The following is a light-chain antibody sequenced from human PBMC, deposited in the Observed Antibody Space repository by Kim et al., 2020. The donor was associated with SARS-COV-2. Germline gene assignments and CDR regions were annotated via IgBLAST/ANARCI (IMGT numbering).Light chain of an antibody. CDR3: QSYDSSLSGWV. CDR1: SSNIGAGYD. Sequence: GVTISCTGSSSNIGAGYDVHWYQQLPGTAPKLLIYGNSNRPSGVPDRFSGSKSGTSASLAITGLQAEDEADYYCQSYDSSLSGWVFGTGTKVTVL. J-gene: IGLJ1*01. V-gene: IGLV1-40*01. CDR2: GNS.